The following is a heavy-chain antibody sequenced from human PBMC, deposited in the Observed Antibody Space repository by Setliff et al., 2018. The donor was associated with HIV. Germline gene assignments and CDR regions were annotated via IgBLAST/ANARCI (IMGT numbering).Heavy chain of an antibody. CDR3: ARVGTYCSGGSCYHYLFDY. Sequence: SETLSLTCTVSGGSISSSSYYWGWVRQPPGKGLEWIGSMSYSGSTYYTPSLKSRITISLDTSKNQFSLRMRSVTAADTAVYYCARVGTYCSGGSCYHYLFDYWGQGTLVTVSS. D-gene: IGHD2-15*01. CDR1: GGSISSSSYY. V-gene: IGHV4-39*07. CDR2: MSYSGST. J-gene: IGHJ4*02.